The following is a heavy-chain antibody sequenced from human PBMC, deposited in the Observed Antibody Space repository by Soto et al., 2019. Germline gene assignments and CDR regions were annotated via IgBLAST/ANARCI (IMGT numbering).Heavy chain of an antibody. CDR1: GFTFSNYA. CDR3: ATLAHWSGYRDLDY. J-gene: IGHJ4*02. V-gene: IGHV3-23*01. Sequence: GGSLRLSCAASGFTFSNYAMSWVRQAPGKGLEWVSDVSSSGDYTHYADSVKGRFTISRDNSKNTLYLQMNSLRADDTAVYYCATLAHWSGYRDLDYWGQGALVTVSS. CDR2: VSSSGDYT. D-gene: IGHD3-3*01.